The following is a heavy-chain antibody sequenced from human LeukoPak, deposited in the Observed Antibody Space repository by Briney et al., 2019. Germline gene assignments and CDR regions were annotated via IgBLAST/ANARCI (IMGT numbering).Heavy chain of an antibody. Sequence: SETRSLTCTVSGGSISSYYWSWIRRPAGKGREWIGRIYTSGSTNYNPSLKSRVTISVDTSKSQFSLKLSSVTAADTAVYYCARVLWFGELSSDYWGQGTLVTVSS. CDR2: IYTSGST. V-gene: IGHV4-4*07. CDR1: GGSISSYY. J-gene: IGHJ4*02. D-gene: IGHD3-10*01. CDR3: ARVLWFGELSSDY.